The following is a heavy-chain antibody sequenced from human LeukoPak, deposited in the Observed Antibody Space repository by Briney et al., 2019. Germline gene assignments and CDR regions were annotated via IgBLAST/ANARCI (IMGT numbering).Heavy chain of an antibody. CDR3: AREGTSSGWYPFDY. Sequence: GGSLRLSCAASGFTVSSNYMSWVRQAPGKGQEWVSVIYSGGSTYYADSVKGRFTISRDNSKNTLYLQMNSLRAEDTAVYYCAREGTSSGWYPFDYWGQGTLVTVSS. CDR2: IYSGGST. V-gene: IGHV3-53*01. CDR1: GFTVSSNY. J-gene: IGHJ4*02. D-gene: IGHD6-19*01.